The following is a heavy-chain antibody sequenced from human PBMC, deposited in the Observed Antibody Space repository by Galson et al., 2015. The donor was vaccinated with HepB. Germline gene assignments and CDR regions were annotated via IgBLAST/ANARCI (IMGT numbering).Heavy chain of an antibody. Sequence: SLRLSCAASGFTFTSYAIHWVRQAPGKGLEWVGVISSDGSNKYYADSVKGRFTISRDNSDNTLYLQMNSLRAEDTALYYCARNGSDYGDYDPVDYWGQGTLVTVSS. V-gene: IGHV3-30-3*01. D-gene: IGHD4-17*01. CDR3: ARNGSDYGDYDPVDY. CDR1: GFTFTSYA. CDR2: ISSDGSNK. J-gene: IGHJ4*02.